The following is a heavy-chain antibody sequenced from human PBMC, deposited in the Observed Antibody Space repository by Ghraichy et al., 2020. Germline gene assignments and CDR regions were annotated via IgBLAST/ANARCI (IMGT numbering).Heavy chain of an antibody. Sequence: GGSLRLSCAVSGFTFCSYWMSWVRQVPGKGLEWVASIKEDGSDKSYVDSLRGRFTISRDNAKNSLYLQMSSLRAEDTAVYYCARRLVVPGASGWGYGMDVWGQGTTVTVSS. CDR3: ARRLVVPGASGWGYGMDV. D-gene: IGHD2-2*01. V-gene: IGHV3-7*01. CDR2: IKEDGSDK. CDR1: GFTFCSYW. J-gene: IGHJ6*01.